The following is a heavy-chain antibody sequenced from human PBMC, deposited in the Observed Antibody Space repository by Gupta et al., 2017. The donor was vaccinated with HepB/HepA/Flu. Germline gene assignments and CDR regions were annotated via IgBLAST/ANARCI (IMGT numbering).Heavy chain of an antibody. J-gene: IGHJ4*02. CDR2: IYSGGTT. CDR1: GFTVSSNS. D-gene: IGHD6-6*01. CDR3: ARDPRGSSFFDY. Sequence: EVRLVESGGVLVQPGGPLRLSCAASGFTVSSNSMNWVRQAPGKGLEWVSVIYSGGTTYYADSVKGRFTISRDISKNTLYLQMNSLRAEDTAVYYCARDPRGSSFFDYWGQGTLVTVSS. V-gene: IGHV3-66*01.